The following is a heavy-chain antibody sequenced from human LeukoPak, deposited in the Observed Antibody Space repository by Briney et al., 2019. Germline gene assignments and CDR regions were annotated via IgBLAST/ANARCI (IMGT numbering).Heavy chain of an antibody. D-gene: IGHD3-10*01. CDR3: GGSGSYYWVLPVGY. CDR2: IYYSGST. V-gene: IGHV4-39*07. Sequence: NPSETLSLTCTVSGGSISSSSYYWGWIRQPPGKGLEWIGSIYYSGSTYYNPSLKSRVTISVDTSKNQFSLKLSSVTAADTAVYYCGGSGSYYWVLPVGYWGQGTLVTVSS. J-gene: IGHJ4*02. CDR1: GGSISSSSYY.